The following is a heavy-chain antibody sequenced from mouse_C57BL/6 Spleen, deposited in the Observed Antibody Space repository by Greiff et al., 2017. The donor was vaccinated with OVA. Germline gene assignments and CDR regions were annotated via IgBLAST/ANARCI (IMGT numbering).Heavy chain of an antibody. Sequence: QVHVKQSGAELVRPGASVKLSCKASGYTFTDYYINWVKQRPGQGLEWITRIYPGSGNTYYNEKFKGKATLTAEKSSSTAYMQLSSLTSEDSAVYFCAREEAYYIKGGAMDYWGQGTSVTVSS. J-gene: IGHJ4*01. CDR2: IYPGSGNT. CDR1: GYTFTDYY. CDR3: AREEAYYIKGGAMDY. D-gene: IGHD2-5*01. V-gene: IGHV1-76*01.